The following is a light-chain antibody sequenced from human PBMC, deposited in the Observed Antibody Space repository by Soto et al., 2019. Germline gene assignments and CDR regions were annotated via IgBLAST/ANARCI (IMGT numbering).Light chain of an antibody. Sequence: EIVLTQSPGTLSLSPGERATLSCRASQSVSSNLAWYQQKPGQAPRVLIYDISTRATGIPTRFSGSGSGTEFTLTISSLQSEDFAVYYCQQYNSWPLTFGGGTKVEIK. CDR2: DIS. J-gene: IGKJ4*01. CDR1: QSVSSN. V-gene: IGKV3D-15*01. CDR3: QQYNSWPLT.